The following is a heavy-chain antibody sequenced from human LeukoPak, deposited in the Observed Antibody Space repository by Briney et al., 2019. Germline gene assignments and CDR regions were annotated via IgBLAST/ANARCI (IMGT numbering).Heavy chain of an antibody. Sequence: GGSLRLSCAASGFTFSDYYMSWIRQAPGKGLEWVSYISSSGSTIYYADSVKGRFTISRVNAKNSLYLQMNSLRAEDTAVYYCASSEGYSSKGDYFDHWGQGTLVTVSS. V-gene: IGHV3-11*04. CDR3: ASSEGYSSKGDYFDH. D-gene: IGHD6-19*01. J-gene: IGHJ4*02. CDR2: ISSSGSTI. CDR1: GFTFSDYY.